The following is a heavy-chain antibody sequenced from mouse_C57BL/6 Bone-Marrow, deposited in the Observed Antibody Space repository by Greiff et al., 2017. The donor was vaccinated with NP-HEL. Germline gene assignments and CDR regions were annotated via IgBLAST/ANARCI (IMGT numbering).Heavy chain of an antibody. CDR3: ARWLLRYFDV. J-gene: IGHJ1*03. Sequence: QVHVKQSGAELARPGASVKLSCKASGYTFTSYGISWVKQRTGQGLEWIGEIYPRSGNTYYNEKFKGKATLTADKSSSTAYMELRSLTSEDSAVYFCARWLLRYFDVWGTGTTVTVSS. V-gene: IGHV1-81*01. CDR1: GYTFTSYG. CDR2: IYPRSGNT. D-gene: IGHD2-3*01.